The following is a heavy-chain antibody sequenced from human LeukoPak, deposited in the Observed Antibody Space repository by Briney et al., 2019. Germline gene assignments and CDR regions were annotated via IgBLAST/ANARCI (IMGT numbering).Heavy chain of an antibody. D-gene: IGHD2-8*01. CDR2: ISTTSTYI. CDR3: IIVHGNVLGG. Sequence: PGGSLRLSCAASGFIFRNYNINWVRQAPGRGPEWVSYISTTSTYIYYADSVKGRFTVSRDNAKNSLYLQMNSLRAEDTAVYYCIIVHGNVLGGWGQGTLVTVSS. V-gene: IGHV3-21*05. CDR1: GFIFRNYN. J-gene: IGHJ4*02.